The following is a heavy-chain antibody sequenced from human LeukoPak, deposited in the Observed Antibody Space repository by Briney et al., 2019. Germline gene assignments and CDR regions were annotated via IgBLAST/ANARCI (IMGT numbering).Heavy chain of an antibody. CDR2: INSDGSST. D-gene: IGHD2-2*01. CDR3: AREDIVVVPAMGY. CDR1: GFTFSSYW. J-gene: IGHJ4*02. Sequence: GGSLRLSCAASGFTFSSYWMHWVRQAPGQGLVWVSRINSDGSSTSYADSVKGRFTISRDNAKNTLYLQMNSLRAEDTAVYYCAREDIVVVPAMGYWGQGTLVTVSS. V-gene: IGHV3-74*01.